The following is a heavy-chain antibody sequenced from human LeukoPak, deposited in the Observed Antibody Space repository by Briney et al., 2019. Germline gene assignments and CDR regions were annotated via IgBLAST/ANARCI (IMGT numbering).Heavy chain of an antibody. CDR1: GYTFTSYG. D-gene: IGHD6-13*01. CDR2: ISAYNGNT. V-gene: IGHV1-18*01. CDR3: ARDLDNIAAAFVDY. J-gene: IGHJ4*02. Sequence: GASVKVSCKASGYTFTSYGISWVRQAPGQGLEWMGWISAYNGNTNYAQKLQGRVTVTTDTSTSTAYMELRSLRSDDTAVYYCARDLDNIAAAFVDYWGQGTLVTVSS.